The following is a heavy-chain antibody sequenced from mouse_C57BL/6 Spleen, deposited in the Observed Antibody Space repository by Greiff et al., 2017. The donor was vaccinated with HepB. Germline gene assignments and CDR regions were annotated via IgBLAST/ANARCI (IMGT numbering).Heavy chain of an antibody. J-gene: IGHJ2*01. D-gene: IGHD2-2*01. CDR3: PSTMVTGEGFDY. Sequence: QVQLQQSGAELVRPGASVTLSCKASGYTFTDYEMHWVKQTPVHGLEWIGAIDPETGGTAYNQKFKGKAILTADKSSSTAYMELRSLTSEDSAVYYCPSTMVTGEGFDYWGQGTTLTVSS. V-gene: IGHV1-15*01. CDR2: IDPETGGT. CDR1: GYTFTDYE.